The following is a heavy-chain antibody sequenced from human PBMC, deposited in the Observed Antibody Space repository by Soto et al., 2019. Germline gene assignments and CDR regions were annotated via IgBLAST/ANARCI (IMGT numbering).Heavy chain of an antibody. Sequence: EVQLVESGGGLVQPGGSLRLSCAVSGFTFSSYWMSWVRQAPGKGLEWVANIKVNESDKYYVDSLKGRFTISRDNAKNSLYLQMNSLRAEDTAVYYCARFLWCGDVDWFDPWGQGTLVTVSS. CDR3: ARFLWCGDVDWFDP. CDR2: IKVNESDK. V-gene: IGHV3-7*05. CDR1: GFTFSSYW. D-gene: IGHD2-21*01. J-gene: IGHJ5*02.